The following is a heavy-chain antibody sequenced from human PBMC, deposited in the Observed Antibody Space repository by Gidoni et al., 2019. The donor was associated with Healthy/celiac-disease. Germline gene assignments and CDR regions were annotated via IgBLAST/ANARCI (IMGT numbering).Heavy chain of an antibody. Sequence: EVQLVESGGGLVQPGGSLRLSCAASGFTFSSYWMHWVRQAPGKGLVWVSRINSDWSSTSYADSVKGRFTITRDNAKNTLYLQMNSLRAEDTAVYYCARDWGPYYYGSGSYPRTYNWFDPWGQGTLVTVSS. D-gene: IGHD3-10*01. CDR2: INSDWSST. CDR3: ARDWGPYYYGSGSYPRTYNWFDP. CDR1: GFTFSSYW. V-gene: IGHV3-74*01. J-gene: IGHJ5*02.